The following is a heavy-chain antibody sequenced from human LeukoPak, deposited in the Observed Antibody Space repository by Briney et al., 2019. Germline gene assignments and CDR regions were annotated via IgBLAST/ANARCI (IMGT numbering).Heavy chain of an antibody. Sequence: GGSLRLSCAASGFTFRTYGMHWVRQAPGKGLEWVAVISYDGSSEYYVDSVKGRSTISRDNSKNTLYLQMDTLRAEDTAVYYCVKGGYYYDSGSGYIDYWGQGTLVTVSS. J-gene: IGHJ4*02. CDR1: GFTFRTYG. V-gene: IGHV3-30*18. D-gene: IGHD3-10*01. CDR2: ISYDGSSE. CDR3: VKGGYYYDSGSGYIDY.